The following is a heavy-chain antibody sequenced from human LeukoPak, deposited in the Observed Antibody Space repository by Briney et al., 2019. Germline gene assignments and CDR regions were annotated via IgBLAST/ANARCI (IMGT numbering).Heavy chain of an antibody. Sequence: ASVKVSCKASGYTFTSYGISWVRQAPGQGLEWMGWISAYNGNTNYAQKLQARVPMTTDTSTSTAYMELRSLRSDDTAVYYCAGVYCSSTSCYKYYFDYWGQGTLVTVSS. J-gene: IGHJ4*02. CDR1: GYTFTSYG. CDR3: AGVYCSSTSCYKYYFDY. D-gene: IGHD2-2*01. CDR2: ISAYNGNT. V-gene: IGHV1-18*01.